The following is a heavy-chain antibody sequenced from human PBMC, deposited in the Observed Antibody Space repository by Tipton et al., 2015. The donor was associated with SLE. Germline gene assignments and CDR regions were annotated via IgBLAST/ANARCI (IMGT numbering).Heavy chain of an antibody. Sequence: TLSLTCAVYGGSFSGYYWSWIRQPPGKGLEWIGGIYYSGSTYYNPSLKSRVTISVDTSKNQFSLKLSSVTAPDTAVYYCARQKWELLFDAFDIWGQGTMVTVSS. V-gene: IGHV4-34*01. CDR1: GGSFSGYY. D-gene: IGHD1-26*01. CDR3: ARQKWELLFDAFDI. J-gene: IGHJ3*02. CDR2: IYYSGST.